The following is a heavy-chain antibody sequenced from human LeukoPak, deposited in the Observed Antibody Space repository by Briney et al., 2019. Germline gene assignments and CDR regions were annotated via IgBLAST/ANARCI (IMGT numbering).Heavy chain of an antibody. CDR2: INWNGGST. V-gene: IGHV3-20*04. CDR1: GFTFDDYG. D-gene: IGHD2-2*01. CDR3: ARDRAIVPAAGFFDY. Sequence: GGSLRLSCAASGFTFDDYGMSWVRQAPGKGLEWVSGINWNGGSTGYADSVKGRFTISRDNAKNSLYLQMNSLRAEDTAVYYCARDRAIVPAAGFFDYWGQGTLVTVSS. J-gene: IGHJ4*02.